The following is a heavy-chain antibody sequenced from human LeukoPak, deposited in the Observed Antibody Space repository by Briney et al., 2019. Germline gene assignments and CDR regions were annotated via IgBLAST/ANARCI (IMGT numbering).Heavy chain of an antibody. Sequence: SEALSLTCTVSGGSISSYYWSWLRQPPGKGLEWIGDIYYSGSTNYNPSLKSRVTISVDTSKNQFSLKLSSVTAADTAVYYCARVFYDILSPGVGFDIWGQGTMVTVSS. J-gene: IGHJ3*02. D-gene: IGHD3-9*01. V-gene: IGHV4-59*01. CDR2: IYYSGST. CDR3: ARVFYDILSPGVGFDI. CDR1: GGSISSYY.